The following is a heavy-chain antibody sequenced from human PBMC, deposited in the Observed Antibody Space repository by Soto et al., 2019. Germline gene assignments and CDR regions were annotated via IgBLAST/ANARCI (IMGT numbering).Heavy chain of an antibody. V-gene: IGHV1-2*07. CDR1: VYTLPSNY. D-gene: IGHD3-16*01. J-gene: IGHJ4*02. CDR2: INPQSGGT. Sequence: SANVAYKPSVYTLPSNYIHWGRQAPGQGFEWMGWINPQSGGTNYPHKFQGRVTMTRDTSLSTVYMTLTRLTSDDTAEYYCERDRAKGGGGAGFDYWGQGTLVTVPS. CDR3: ERDRAKGGGGAGFDY.